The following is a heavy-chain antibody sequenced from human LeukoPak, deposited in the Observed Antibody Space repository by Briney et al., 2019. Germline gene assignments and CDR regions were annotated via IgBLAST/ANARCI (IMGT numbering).Heavy chain of an antibody. CDR2: IIPIFGTA. V-gene: IGHV1-69*05. CDR1: GGTFSSYA. J-gene: IGHJ4*02. CDR3: ARDQGQMYSSSYFDY. Sequence: SVKVSCKASGGTFSSYAISWVRRAPGQGHEWMGRIIPIFGTANYAQKFQGRVTITTDESTSTAYMELSSLRSEDTAVYYCARDQGQMYSSSYFDYWGQGTLVTVSS. D-gene: IGHD6-13*01.